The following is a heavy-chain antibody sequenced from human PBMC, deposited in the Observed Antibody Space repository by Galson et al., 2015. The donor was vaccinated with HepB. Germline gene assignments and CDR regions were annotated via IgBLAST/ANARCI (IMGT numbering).Heavy chain of an antibody. CDR2: ISNYNGNT. CDR1: GYTFTSYG. J-gene: IGHJ6*03. V-gene: IGHV1-18*01. D-gene: IGHD3-10*01. CDR3: ARDANFGSGSFYYYYYMDV. Sequence: SVKVSCKASGYTFTSYGISWVRQAPGQGLEWMGWISNYNGNTNYAQKVQGRVTLTTDTSTSTAYMELRSLRSDDTAVYYCARDANFGSGSFYYYYYMDVWGRGTTISVSS.